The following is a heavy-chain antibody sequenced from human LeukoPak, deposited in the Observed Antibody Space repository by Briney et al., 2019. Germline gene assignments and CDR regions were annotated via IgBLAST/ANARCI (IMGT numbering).Heavy chain of an antibody. D-gene: IGHD2-15*01. V-gene: IGHV4-39*07. Sequence: SETLSLTCTVSGGSISSSDYYWGWIRQPPGKGLEWIGSIYFSGTIYYNPSLKSRVTISVDTSKNQFSLKLSSLTAADTAVYYCARAGAYSYYYYGMDVWGQGTTVTVSS. CDR3: ARAGAYSYYYYGMDV. CDR1: GGSISSSDYY. J-gene: IGHJ6*02. CDR2: IYFSGTI.